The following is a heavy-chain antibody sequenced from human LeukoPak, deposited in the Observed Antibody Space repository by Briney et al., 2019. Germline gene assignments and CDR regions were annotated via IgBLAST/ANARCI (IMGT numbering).Heavy chain of an antibody. CDR1: GGSISSYY. CDR2: IYTSGST. CDR3: PRGLGFLEWLWPWYFDL. D-gene: IGHD3-3*01. Sequence: KASETLSLTCTASGGSISSYYWSWIRQPAGKGLELIGRIYTSGSTNYNPSLKSRVTISVDTSKNQFSLKLSSVPAADTAVYYCPRGLGFLEWLWPWYFDLWGRGTLVTVSS. J-gene: IGHJ2*01. V-gene: IGHV4-4*07.